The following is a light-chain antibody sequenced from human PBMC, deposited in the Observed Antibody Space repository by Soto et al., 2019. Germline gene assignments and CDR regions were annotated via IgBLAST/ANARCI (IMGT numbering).Light chain of an antibody. CDR2: EVT. Sequence: QSVLTQPASVSGSPGQSITISCTGTNSDVGGYNYVSWYQQHPGKAPKLLIYEVTNRPSGVSDRFSGSKSGSTASLTISGLQADDEADYYCTSWTTNNSPYVFGTGTKLTVL. J-gene: IGLJ1*01. CDR3: TSWTTNNSPYV. V-gene: IGLV2-14*03. CDR1: NSDVGGYNY.